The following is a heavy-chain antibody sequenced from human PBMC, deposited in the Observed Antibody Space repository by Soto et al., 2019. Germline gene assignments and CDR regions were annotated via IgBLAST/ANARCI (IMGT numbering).Heavy chain of an antibody. CDR2: MSYDGTVQ. D-gene: IGHD6-19*01. CDR1: GFTFSDYA. V-gene: IGHV3-30*18. CDR3: AKDPMPSIAMAGTLDF. J-gene: IGHJ4*02. Sequence: QVQLVESGGGVVQPGRSLRLSCAASGFTFSDYAIHWVRQAPGKGLEWVAAMSYDGTVQRYADSIGGRLTISRDNSKNTLYLQMKSLRPEDTAIYYWAKDPMPSIAMAGTLDFWGQGTPVTVSS.